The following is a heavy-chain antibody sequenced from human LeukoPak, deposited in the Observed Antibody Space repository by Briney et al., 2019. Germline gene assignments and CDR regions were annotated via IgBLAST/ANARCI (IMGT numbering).Heavy chain of an antibody. D-gene: IGHD2-15*01. CDR1: GGSISSYD. V-gene: IGHV4-59*08. J-gene: IGHJ4*02. Sequence: PSETLSLTCTVSGGSISSYDWSWIRQPPGKGLEWIGYLHYSGNTNYNPSLKSRVTISIDTSKNQFSLKLSSVTAADTAVYYCARRYCSGGSCYPDYWGQGTLVTVSS. CDR3: ARRYCSGGSCYPDY. CDR2: LHYSGNT.